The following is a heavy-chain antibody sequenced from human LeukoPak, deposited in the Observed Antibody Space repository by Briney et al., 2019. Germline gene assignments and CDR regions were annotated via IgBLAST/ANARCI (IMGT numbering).Heavy chain of an antibody. CDR3: ARLELLWFGELSLAFDY. V-gene: IGHV1-2*02. CDR1: GYTFTGYY. J-gene: IGHJ4*02. Sequence: PGASVKVSCRASGYTFTGYYMHWVRQAPGQGLEWMGWINPNSGGTNYAQKFQGRVTMTRDTSISTAYMELSRLRSDDTAVYYCARLELLWFGELSLAFDYWGQGTLVTVSS. CDR2: INPNSGGT. D-gene: IGHD3-10*01.